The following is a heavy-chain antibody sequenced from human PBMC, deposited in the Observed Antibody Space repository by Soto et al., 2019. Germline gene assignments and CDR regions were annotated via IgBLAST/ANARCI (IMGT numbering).Heavy chain of an antibody. J-gene: IGHJ4*02. CDR3: ARDLGLLKSLFDY. V-gene: IGHV3-48*03. Sequence: PGGSLSLSWLASGFSFNSFDGNWIRRAPGRGLEWVASISLSGDNIYYGDSVQGRFTISRDNSKRSVFLDLSSLRVEDTAVYYCARDLGLLKSLFDYWGQGTLVNVSS. CDR2: ISLSGDNI. CDR1: GFSFNSFD. D-gene: IGHD3-16*01.